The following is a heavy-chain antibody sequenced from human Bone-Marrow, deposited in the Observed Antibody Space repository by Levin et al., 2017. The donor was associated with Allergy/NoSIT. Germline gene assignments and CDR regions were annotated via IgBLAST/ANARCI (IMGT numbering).Heavy chain of an antibody. J-gene: IGHJ4*02. CDR1: GFSFSTSG. CDR2: IPYDGSKK. V-gene: IGHV3-30*18. D-gene: IGHD3-3*01. CDR3: AKDECYYFKF. Sequence: GESLKISCAASGFSFSTSGMHWVRQAPGKGLEWVAIIPYDGSKKLYADSVKGRFTISRDNSKNTLYLQMDSLRAEDTAVYFCAKDECYYFKFWGQGTLVTVSS.